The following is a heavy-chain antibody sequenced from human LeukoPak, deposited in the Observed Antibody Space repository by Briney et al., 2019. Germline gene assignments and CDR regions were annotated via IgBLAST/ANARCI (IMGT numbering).Heavy chain of an antibody. Sequence: SETLSLTCTVSGGSISSYNWSWIRQPPGKGLEWIGYIYYSGSTNYNPSLKSRVTISVDTSKNQFSLKLSSVTAADTAVYYCAREDYGDYVGWFDPWGQGTLVTVSS. D-gene: IGHD4-17*01. CDR3: AREDYGDYVGWFDP. V-gene: IGHV4-59*01. CDR2: IYYSGST. J-gene: IGHJ5*02. CDR1: GGSISSYN.